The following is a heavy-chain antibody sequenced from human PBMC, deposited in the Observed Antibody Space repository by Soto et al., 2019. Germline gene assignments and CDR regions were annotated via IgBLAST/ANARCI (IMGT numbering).Heavy chain of an antibody. CDR3: ARQGFGALPGLVDV. CDR1: GGSISSYH. J-gene: IGHJ6*02. D-gene: IGHD3-10*01. CDR2: VHYSWGS. V-gene: IGHV4-59*08. Sequence: QVQLQESGPGLVKPSETLSLSCTVSGGSISSYHWSWIRQTPGKGLEWIGYVHYSWGSNYNPSLKRRTAISLAPSKSQFSLTLTSVTATDPAVYYCARQGFGALPGLVDVWGQGTTVTVSS.